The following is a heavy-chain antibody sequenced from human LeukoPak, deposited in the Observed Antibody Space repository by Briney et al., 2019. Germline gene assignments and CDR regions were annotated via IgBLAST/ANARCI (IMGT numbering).Heavy chain of an antibody. Sequence: PGGSLRLSCAASGFTFSSYGMHWVRQAPGKGLEWVAFIRYDGSNKYYADSVKGRFTISRDNSKNTLYLQMNSLRAEDTAVYYCAKSPLRGSSGPQGYFDYWGQGTLVTVSS. V-gene: IGHV3-30*02. D-gene: IGHD3-22*01. CDR3: AKSPLRGSSGPQGYFDY. CDR1: GFTFSSYG. J-gene: IGHJ4*02. CDR2: IRYDGSNK.